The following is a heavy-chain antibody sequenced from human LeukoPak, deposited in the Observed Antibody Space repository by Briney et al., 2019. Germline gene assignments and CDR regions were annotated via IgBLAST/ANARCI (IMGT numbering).Heavy chain of an antibody. CDR2: INHSGST. Sequence: SETLSLTCAVYGGSFSGYYWSWIRQPPGKGLEWIGEINHSGSTNYNPSLKSRVTISVDTSKNQFSLKLSSVTAADTAVYYCARRGSITIFGVVSDYYYYMDVWGKGTTVTVSS. V-gene: IGHV4-34*01. D-gene: IGHD3-3*01. CDR3: ARRGSITIFGVVSDYYYYMDV. J-gene: IGHJ6*03. CDR1: GGSFSGYY.